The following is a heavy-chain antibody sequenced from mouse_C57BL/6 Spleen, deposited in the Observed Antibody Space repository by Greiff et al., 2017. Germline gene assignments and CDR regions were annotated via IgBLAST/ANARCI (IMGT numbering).Heavy chain of an antibody. V-gene: IGHV6-3*01. CDR2: IRLKSDNYAT. J-gene: IGHJ3*01. Sequence: DVMLVESGGGLVQPGGSMKLSCVASGFTFSNYWMNWVRQSPEKGLEWVAQIRLKSDNYATHYAESVKGRFTISRDDSKSSVYLQMNNLRAEDTGIYYCTGYYLAWFAYWGQGTLVTVSA. D-gene: IGHD5-5*01. CDR3: TGYYLAWFAY. CDR1: GFTFSNYW.